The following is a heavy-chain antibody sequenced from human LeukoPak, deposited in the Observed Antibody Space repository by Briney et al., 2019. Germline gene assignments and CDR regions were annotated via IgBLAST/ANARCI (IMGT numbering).Heavy chain of an antibody. CDR1: GGSFSGYY. D-gene: IGHD5-12*01. V-gene: IGHV4-34*01. CDR3: VAYFSGYPRIQY. CDR2: INHSGST. J-gene: IGHJ4*02. Sequence: SETLSLTCAVYGGSFSGYYWSWLRQPPGKGLEWIGEINHSGSTNYNPSLKSRVTILVDTSKNQFSLKLSSVTAADTAVYFCVAYFSGYPRIQYWGQGTLVTVSS.